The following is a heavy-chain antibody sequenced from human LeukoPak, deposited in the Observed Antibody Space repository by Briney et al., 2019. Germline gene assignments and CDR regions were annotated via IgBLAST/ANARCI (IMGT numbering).Heavy chain of an antibody. Sequence: SETLSLTCTVSGGSISGYYWSWIRQPPGKGLVYLGYIYYSGSTNYNPSLKSRVTISVDTSKKQFSLKLRSVTAADTAVYYCARVSGYDWESFYDYWGQGTLVTVSS. D-gene: IGHD5-12*01. CDR3: ARVSGYDWESFYDY. CDR2: IYYSGST. J-gene: IGHJ4*02. CDR1: GGSISGYY. V-gene: IGHV4-59*01.